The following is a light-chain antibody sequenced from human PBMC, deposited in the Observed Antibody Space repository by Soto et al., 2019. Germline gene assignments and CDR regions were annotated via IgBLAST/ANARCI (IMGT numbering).Light chain of an antibody. CDR3: AAWDDSLHGVV. CDR2: RTN. V-gene: IGLV1-44*01. Sequence: QSVLTQPPSASGTPGQRVTISCSGSSSNIGSKNVNWYQQLPGTAPKLLIYRTNQWPSGVPDRFSGSKSGTSASLAISGLQSEDEADYYCAAWDDSLHGVVFGGGTKLTVL. J-gene: IGLJ2*01. CDR1: SSNIGSKN.